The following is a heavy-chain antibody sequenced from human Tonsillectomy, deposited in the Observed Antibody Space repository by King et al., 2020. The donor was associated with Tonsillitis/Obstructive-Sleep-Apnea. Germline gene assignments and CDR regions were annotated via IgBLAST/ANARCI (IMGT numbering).Heavy chain of an antibody. J-gene: IGHJ3*02. Sequence: VQLVESGGGLIQPGGSLRLSCAASGFTVSSNYMSWVRQAPGKGLEWVSVIYSGGSTYYADSVKGRFTISRDNSKNTLYLQMNSLRAEATAVYSCASASIMVRGVGDAFDIWGQGTMVTVSS. CDR2: IYSGGST. V-gene: IGHV3-53*01. CDR3: ASASIMVRGVGDAFDI. CDR1: GFTVSSNY. D-gene: IGHD3-10*01.